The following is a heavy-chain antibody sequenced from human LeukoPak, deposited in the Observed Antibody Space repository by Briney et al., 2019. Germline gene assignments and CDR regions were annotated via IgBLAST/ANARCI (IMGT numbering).Heavy chain of an antibody. D-gene: IGHD6-19*01. CDR2: INAGNGNT. Sequence: ASVNVSFTASGYTFTSYAMHWVRQAPGQRLEWMGWINAGNGNTKYSQKFQGRVAITRDTSASTAYMELSSLRSEDTAVYYCARVVQWLFRDWGQGTLVTVSS. CDR1: GYTFTSYA. CDR3: ARVVQWLFRD. V-gene: IGHV1-3*01. J-gene: IGHJ4*02.